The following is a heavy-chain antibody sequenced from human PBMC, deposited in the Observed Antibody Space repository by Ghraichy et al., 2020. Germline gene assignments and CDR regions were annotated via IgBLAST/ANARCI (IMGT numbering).Heavy chain of an antibody. D-gene: IGHD6-13*01. J-gene: IGHJ4*02. CDR1: GFTVSTNY. CDR3: ARGMPGSSWYLFDS. CDR2: IHSGGNT. Sequence: GESLNISCAASGFTVSTNYMSWVRQAPGEGLEWVSVIHSGGNTYHADSVKGRFTISRDDSKNTVYLQMSSLRAEDTAVYYCARGMPGSSWYLFDSWGQGALVTVSS. V-gene: IGHV3-53*01.